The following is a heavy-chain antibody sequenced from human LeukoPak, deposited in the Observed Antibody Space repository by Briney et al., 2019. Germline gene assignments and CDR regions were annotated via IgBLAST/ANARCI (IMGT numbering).Heavy chain of an antibody. CDR2: ISSSGITI. D-gene: IGHD4-17*01. CDR1: GFTFSDYY. V-gene: IGHV3-11*04. J-gene: IGHJ5*02. Sequence: GGSLRLSCAASGFTFSDYYMSWIRQAPGKGLEWVSYISSSGITIYYVDSVQGRFTISRDNAKNSLYLQMNSLRAEDTAVYYCARSPEPFDYGPYNWFDPWGQGTRVTVSS. CDR3: ARSPEPFDYGPYNWFDP.